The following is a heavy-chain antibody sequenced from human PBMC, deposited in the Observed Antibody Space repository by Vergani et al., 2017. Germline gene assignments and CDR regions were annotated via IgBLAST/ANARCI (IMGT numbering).Heavy chain of an antibody. J-gene: IGHJ6*02. CDR1: GYTFTGYY. CDR2: INPNSGGT. V-gene: IGHV1-2*02. D-gene: IGHD3-9*01. CDR3: EGGGDLLRYFGGSGGCYYGMDV. Sequence: QVQLVQSGAEVKKPGASVKVSCKASGYTFTGYYMHWVRQAPGQGLEWMGWINPNSGGTNYAQKFQGRVTMTRDTSISTAYMELRRLTSDDTAVYYCEGGGDLLRYFGGSGGCYYGMDVWGQGTTVTVSS.